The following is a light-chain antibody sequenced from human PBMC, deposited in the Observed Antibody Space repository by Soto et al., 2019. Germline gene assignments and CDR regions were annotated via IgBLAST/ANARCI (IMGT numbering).Light chain of an antibody. CDR1: ESVRSS. CDR3: QHYGTSPWT. CDR2: GAR. J-gene: IGKJ1*01. V-gene: IGKV3-20*01. Sequence: EIVLTQPPATLSLSPGERATLSCRASESVRSSLAWYQQKPGQAPRLLIYGARTRATGVPDRFNASGSGTDFSLTISRLEPEDCAVYYCQHYGTSPWTFGQGTKV.